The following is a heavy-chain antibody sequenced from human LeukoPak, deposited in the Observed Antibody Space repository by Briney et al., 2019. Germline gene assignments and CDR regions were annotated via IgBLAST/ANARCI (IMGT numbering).Heavy chain of an antibody. Sequence: GGSLRLSCVASGFTFSNYWMHWVRQPPGKGLVWVSRIYVDGRTTNYADSVKGRFTISRDNSKNTLNLQMNSLRAEDTAVYYCATTRRVTYYYYYGMDVWGQGTTVTVSS. V-gene: IGHV3-74*01. D-gene: IGHD5-18*01. CDR3: ATTRRVTYYYYYGMDV. CDR2: IYVDGRTT. CDR1: GFTFSNYW. J-gene: IGHJ6*02.